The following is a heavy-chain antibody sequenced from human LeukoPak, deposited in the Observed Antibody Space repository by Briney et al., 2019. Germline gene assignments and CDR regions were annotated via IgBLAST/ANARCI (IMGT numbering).Heavy chain of an antibody. CDR3: ARVAGERLYYYYYYMDV. D-gene: IGHD1-1*01. V-gene: IGHV4-34*01. CDR2: INHSGST. CDR1: GGSFSGYY. Sequence: SETLSLTCAVYGGSFSGYYWSWIRQPPGKGLEWIGEINHSGSTNYNPSLKSRVTISVDTSKNQFSLKLSSVTAADTAVYYCARVAGERLYYYYYYMDVWGKGTTVTVSS. J-gene: IGHJ6*03.